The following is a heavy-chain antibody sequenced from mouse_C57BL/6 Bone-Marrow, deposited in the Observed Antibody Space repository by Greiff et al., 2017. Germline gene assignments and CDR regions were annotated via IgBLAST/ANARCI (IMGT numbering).Heavy chain of an antibody. V-gene: IGHV5-12*01. D-gene: IGHD2-12*01. Sequence: EVKLVESGGGLVQPGGSLKLSCAASGFTFSDYYMSWVRQTPEKRLEWVAYISNAGGSTYYPDTVKGRFTISRDNAKNTLYLQESHLKSEDTAMYYCARHGCYDDGDYYAMDYWGQGTSVTVSS. CDR1: GFTFSDYY. CDR3: ARHGCYDDGDYYAMDY. CDR2: ISNAGGST. J-gene: IGHJ4*01.